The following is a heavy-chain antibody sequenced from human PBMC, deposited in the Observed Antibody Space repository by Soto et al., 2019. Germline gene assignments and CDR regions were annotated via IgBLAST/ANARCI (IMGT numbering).Heavy chain of an antibody. CDR3: ARVGGRPPTYYFDY. Sequence: EVQLVESGGGLIQPGGSLRLSCAASGFTVSSNYMNWVRQAPGKGLEWVSVIYSGGSTYYADSVKGRFTISRDNSKNTLYLQMNSLRAEDTAVYYCARVGGRPPTYYFDYWGQGTLVTVSS. J-gene: IGHJ4*02. CDR1: GFTVSSNY. CDR2: IYSGGST. D-gene: IGHD6-25*01. V-gene: IGHV3-53*01.